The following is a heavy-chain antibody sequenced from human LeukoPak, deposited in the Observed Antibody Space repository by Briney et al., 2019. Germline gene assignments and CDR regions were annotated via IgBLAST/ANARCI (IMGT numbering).Heavy chain of an antibody. CDR2: IYYSGSI. J-gene: IGHJ5*02. CDR1: GGSISTYY. CDR3: ARGKMVRGVHNWFDP. Sequence: SETLSLTCTVSGGSISTYYWSWIRQPPGKGLEWIGYIYYSGSINYNPSLKSRVTISVDTSKNQFSLKLTSVTAADTAVYYCARGKMVRGVHNWFDPWGQGTLVTVSS. D-gene: IGHD3-10*01. V-gene: IGHV4-59*08.